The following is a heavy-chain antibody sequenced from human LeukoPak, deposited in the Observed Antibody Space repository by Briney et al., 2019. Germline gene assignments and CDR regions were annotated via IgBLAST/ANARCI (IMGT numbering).Heavy chain of an antibody. CDR1: GYTFTSFF. CDR3: ARSPFSGDDDAFDI. J-gene: IGHJ3*02. V-gene: IGHV1-45*02. CDR2: ITPFNGNT. D-gene: IGHD5-12*01. Sequence: SVKVSCKASGYTFTSFFMHWVRQAPGQALEWMGWITPFNGNTNYAQQFQDRVTITRDRSRNTVYMELNSLRFEDTAMYYCARSPFSGDDDAFDIWGQGTMVTVSS.